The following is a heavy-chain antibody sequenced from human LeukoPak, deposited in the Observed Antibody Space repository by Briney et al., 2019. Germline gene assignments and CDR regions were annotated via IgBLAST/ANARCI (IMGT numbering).Heavy chain of an antibody. D-gene: IGHD6-13*01. Sequence: GASVKVSCKASGYTFTGYYMHWVRQAPGQGLEWMGRINPNSGGTNYAQKFQGRVTMTRDTSISTAYMELSRLRSDGTAVYYCASYSSSWYSLDYWGQGTLVTVSS. CDR3: ASYSSSWYSLDY. J-gene: IGHJ4*02. V-gene: IGHV1-2*06. CDR1: GYTFTGYY. CDR2: INPNSGGT.